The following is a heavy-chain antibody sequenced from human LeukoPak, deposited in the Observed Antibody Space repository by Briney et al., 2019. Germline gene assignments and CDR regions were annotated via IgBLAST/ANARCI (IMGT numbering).Heavy chain of an antibody. J-gene: IGHJ5*02. V-gene: IGHV4-38-2*02. Sequence: SETLSLTCTVSGYSISSGYYWGWIRQPPGKGLEWIGSIYQSGNTFYNPSLKSRVTISVDTSKNQFSLKLRSVTAADTAVYHCARIHGSGTYYNPQNWFDPWGQGTLVTVST. CDR2: IYQSGNT. CDR3: ARIHGSGTYYNPQNWFDP. CDR1: GYSISSGYY. D-gene: IGHD3-10*01.